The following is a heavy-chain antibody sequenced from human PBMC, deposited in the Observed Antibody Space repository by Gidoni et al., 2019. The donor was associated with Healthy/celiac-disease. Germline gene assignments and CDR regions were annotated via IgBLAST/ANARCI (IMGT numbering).Heavy chain of an antibody. Sequence: QLQLQESGSGLVKPSQTLSLTCAVSGGSISSGGYSWSWIRQPPGRGLEWIGYIYHSGSTYYNPSLKSRVTISVDRSKNQFSLKLSSVTAADTAVYYCARVSDSSGYYWFDPWGQGTLVTVSS. CDR2: IYHSGST. CDR1: GGSISSGGYS. CDR3: ARVSDSSGYYWFDP. D-gene: IGHD3-22*01. J-gene: IGHJ5*02. V-gene: IGHV4-30-2*01.